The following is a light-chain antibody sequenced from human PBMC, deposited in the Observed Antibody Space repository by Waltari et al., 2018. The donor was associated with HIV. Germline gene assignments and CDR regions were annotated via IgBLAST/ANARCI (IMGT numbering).Light chain of an antibody. CDR2: AAS. CDR3: QQFNSVPYT. V-gene: IGKV1-12*01. CDR1: QNIDSR. Sequence: DIRMTQSPSSLSAFVGDRVTITCRASQNIDSRIAWYHQKPGAAPKLLIYAASGLHSGVPVRFGDSGYGTLFTLTINGVRPEDSATYFCQQFNSVPYTFGQGTKLQI. J-gene: IGKJ2*01.